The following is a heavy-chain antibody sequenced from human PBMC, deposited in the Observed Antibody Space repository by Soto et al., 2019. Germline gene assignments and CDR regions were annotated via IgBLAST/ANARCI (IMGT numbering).Heavy chain of an antibody. J-gene: IGHJ6*03. CDR1: GGSISSGGYY. Sequence: SETLSLTCTVSGGSISSGGYYWSWIRQHPGKGLEWIGYIYYSGSTYYNPSLKSRVTISVDTSKNQFSLKLSSVTAADTAVYYCARDHYGSGSYSRYLEKYYYYYMDVWGKGTTVTVSS. CDR2: IYYSGST. V-gene: IGHV4-31*03. CDR3: ARDHYGSGSYSRYLEKYYYYYMDV. D-gene: IGHD3-10*01.